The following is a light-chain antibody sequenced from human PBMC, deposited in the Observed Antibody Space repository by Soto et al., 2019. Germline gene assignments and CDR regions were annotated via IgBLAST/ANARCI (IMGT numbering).Light chain of an antibody. CDR3: QQPGT. CDR1: QSVSSSY. J-gene: IGKJ1*01. V-gene: IGKV3-20*01. Sequence: EIVLTQSPGTLSLSPGERATLSCRASQSVSSSYLAWYQQKPGQAPRLLIYGASSRATGIPDRFSGSGSGTDFTLTISRLEPEDFAVYYCQQPGTFGQGTKVEFK. CDR2: GAS.